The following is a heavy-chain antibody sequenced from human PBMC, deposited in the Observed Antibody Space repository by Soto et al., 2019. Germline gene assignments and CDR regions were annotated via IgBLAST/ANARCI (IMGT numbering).Heavy chain of an antibody. CDR3: ARDTNENVYNGKDFDI. CDR2: ISYDEKNK. V-gene: IGHV3-33*05. Sequence: GGSLRLSCTASGFTFTTFGMHWLRQAPGKGPEWVAGISYDEKNKWYADSGRFTISRDISKNTLYLQVDSLRAEDTALYYCARDTNENVYNGKDFDIWGQGILVTVSS. CDR1: GFTFTTFG. D-gene: IGHD3-10*01. J-gene: IGHJ4*02.